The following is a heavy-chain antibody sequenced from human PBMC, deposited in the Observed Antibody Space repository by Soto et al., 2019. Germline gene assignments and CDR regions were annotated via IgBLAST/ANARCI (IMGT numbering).Heavy chain of an antibody. CDR3: ADARYCSGGSCYGLPYYYGMDV. D-gene: IGHD2-15*01. V-gene: IGHV3-23*01. CDR2: ISGSGAGT. J-gene: IGHJ6*02. CDR1: GFPFSSYA. Sequence: EVHLLESGGGLVQPGGSLRLSCAASGFPFSSYAMSWVRQAPGKGLEWVSGISGSGAGTYYADSVQGRFTISRDNSENPLYLEMNSLRAEDPAVYYCADARYCSGGSCYGLPYYYGMDVWGQGTTVTVSS.